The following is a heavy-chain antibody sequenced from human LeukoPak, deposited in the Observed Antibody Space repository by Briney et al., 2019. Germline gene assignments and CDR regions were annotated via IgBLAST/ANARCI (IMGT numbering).Heavy chain of an antibody. D-gene: IGHD1-26*01. Sequence: SETLSLTCAVSGNSISNTYYWGWIRQPPGKELEWIGSIYNSGSTHYNPSLKSRVTISVDTSKNQFSLKLSSVTAADTAVYYCAWNSSGNYFDYWGQGTLVTVPS. CDR1: GNSISNTYY. CDR3: AWNSSGNYFDY. J-gene: IGHJ4*02. CDR2: IYNSGST. V-gene: IGHV4-38-2*01.